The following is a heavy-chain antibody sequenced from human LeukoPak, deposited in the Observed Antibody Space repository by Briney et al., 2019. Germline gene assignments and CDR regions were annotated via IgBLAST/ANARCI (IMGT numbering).Heavy chain of an antibody. CDR1: GFTFSSYS. Sequence: GGSLRLSCAASGFTFSSYSMNWVRQAPAKELEWVSSISSSSSYIYYADSVKGRFTISRDNAKNSLYLQMNSLRAEDTAVYYCARGGYSYGRIDYWGQGNLVTVSS. V-gene: IGHV3-21*01. J-gene: IGHJ4*02. D-gene: IGHD5-18*01. CDR2: ISSSSSYI. CDR3: ARGGYSYGRIDY.